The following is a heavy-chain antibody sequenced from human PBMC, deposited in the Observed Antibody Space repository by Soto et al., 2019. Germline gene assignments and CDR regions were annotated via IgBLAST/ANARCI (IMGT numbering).Heavy chain of an antibody. J-gene: IGHJ5*02. CDR2: ISGSGGST. CDR3: AKVGECSSTSCYFGANNWFDP. Sequence: GESLKISCAASGFTFSSYAMSWVRQAPGKGLEWVSAISGSGGSTYYADSVKGRFTISRDNSKNTLYLQMNSLRAEDTAVYYCAKVGECSSTSCYFGANNWFDPWGQGTLVTVSS. CDR1: GFTFSSYA. V-gene: IGHV3-23*01. D-gene: IGHD2-2*01.